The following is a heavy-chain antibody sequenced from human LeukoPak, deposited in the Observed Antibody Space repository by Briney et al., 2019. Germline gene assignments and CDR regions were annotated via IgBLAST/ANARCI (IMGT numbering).Heavy chain of an antibody. V-gene: IGHV4-59*01. D-gene: IGHD2-2*01. CDR3: AREGKDIVVVPAAMRYYYYMDV. CDR1: VDSMFGYY. J-gene: IGHJ6*03. CDR2: IYDTGRT. Sequence: SETLSLTCSVSVDSMFGYYWSWLRQPPGGGLEWIGYIYDTGRTNYSPSLMSRVTISLDTSKNQFSLKLSSVTAADTAVYYCAREGKDIVVVPAAMRYYYYMDVWGKGTTVTISS.